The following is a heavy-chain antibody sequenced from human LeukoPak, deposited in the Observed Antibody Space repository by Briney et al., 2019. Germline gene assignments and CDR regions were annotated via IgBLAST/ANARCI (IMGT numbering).Heavy chain of an antibody. CDR2: IYSGGST. CDR3: ARHDWFDP. J-gene: IGHJ5*02. V-gene: IGHV3-53*01. CDR1: GFTVSNDY. Sequence: PGGSLRLSCAASGFTVSNDYMSWIRQAPGRGLEWVSVIYSGGSTYYADSVKGRFTISRDDSKNTLYLQMNSLRAEDTAVYYCARHDWFDPWGQGTLVTVSS.